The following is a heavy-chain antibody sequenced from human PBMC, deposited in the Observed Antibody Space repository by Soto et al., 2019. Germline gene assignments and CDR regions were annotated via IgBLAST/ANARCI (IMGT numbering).Heavy chain of an antibody. V-gene: IGHV3-23*01. CDR3: AKDPSTGSADY. CDR2: LSKDGANE. J-gene: IGHJ4*02. CDR1: GFILINYA. D-gene: IGHD3-9*01. Sequence: GGSLRLSCTSSGFILINYAMNWVRQAPGKGLEWVSTLSKDGANEHYADSVKGRFTISRDGSKNTLYLQMNSLRAEDTAMYYCAKDPSTGSADYWGQGTQVTVSS.